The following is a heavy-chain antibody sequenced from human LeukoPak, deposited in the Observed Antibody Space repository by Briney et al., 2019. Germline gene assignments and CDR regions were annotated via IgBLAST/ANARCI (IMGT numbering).Heavy chain of an antibody. V-gene: IGHV3-23*01. CDR2: ISNNGGYT. D-gene: IGHD1-26*01. J-gene: IGHJ4*02. CDR3: AKAPANRGLVWYFDY. Sequence: GGSLRLSCAASGFTFSSSAMSWVRQAPGKGLEWVSAISNNGGYTYYADSVQGRFTISRDNSKSTLCLQMNSLRAEDTAVYYCAKAPANRGLVWYFDYWGQGTLVTVSS. CDR1: GFTFSSSA.